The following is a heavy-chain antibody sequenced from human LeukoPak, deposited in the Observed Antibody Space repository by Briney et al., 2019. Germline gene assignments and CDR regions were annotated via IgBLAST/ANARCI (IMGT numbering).Heavy chain of an antibody. D-gene: IGHD3-22*01. J-gene: IGHJ4*02. CDR2: IYYSGST. CDR3: ARGKAFFPTITMIAKYYFDY. V-gene: IGHV4-31*03. CDR1: GGSISSGGYY. Sequence: KPSQTLSLTCTVSGGSISSGGYYWSWIRQHPGKGLEWIGYIYYSGSTNYNPSLKSRVTISVDTSKNQFSLKLSSVTAADTAVYYCARGKAFFPTITMIAKYYFDYWGQGTLVTVSS.